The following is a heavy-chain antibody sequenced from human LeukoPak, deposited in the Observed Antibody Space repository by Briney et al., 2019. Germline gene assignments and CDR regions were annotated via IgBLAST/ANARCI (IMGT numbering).Heavy chain of an antibody. Sequence: SETLSLTCTVSGGSISSYYWSWIRQPPGKGLEWIGYIYYSGSTYYNPSLQSRVTISVDTSKNQFSLKLTSVTAADTAVYYCSRLGSFRGVSWDEHWGQGTLVTVSS. CDR2: IYYSGST. CDR3: SRLGSFRGVSWDEH. D-gene: IGHD3-10*01. CDR1: GGSISSYY. V-gene: IGHV4-59*08. J-gene: IGHJ1*01.